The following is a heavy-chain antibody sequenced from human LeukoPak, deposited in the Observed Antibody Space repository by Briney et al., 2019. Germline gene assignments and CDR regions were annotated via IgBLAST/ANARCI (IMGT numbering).Heavy chain of an antibody. V-gene: IGHV4-39*07. CDR3: ARGSVLRFLEWLPHFDY. D-gene: IGHD3-3*01. CDR2: IYYSGST. J-gene: IGHJ4*02. CDR1: GGSISSSSYY. Sequence: PSETLSLTCTVSGGSISSSSYYWGWIRQPPGKGLEWIGSIYYSGSTNYNPSLKSRVTISVDTSKNQFSLKLSSVTAADTAVYYCARGSVLRFLEWLPHFDYWGQGTLVTVSS.